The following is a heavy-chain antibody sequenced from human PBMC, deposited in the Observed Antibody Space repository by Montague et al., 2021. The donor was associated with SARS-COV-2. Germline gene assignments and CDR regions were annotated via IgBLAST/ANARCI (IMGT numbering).Heavy chain of an antibody. V-gene: IGHV4-59*08. CDR1: GGSINSDY. Sequence: SETLSLTCTVSGGSINSDYWTWIRQPPGKGLEWIGFVYYRGNTYYNPSLRGRVTISVDTSSNHFSLTLSSVIAADTAIYYCARHYDHSSRVDSWGQGTLVTVSS. J-gene: IGHJ4*02. D-gene: IGHD3-16*01. CDR2: VYYRGNT. CDR3: ARHYDHSSRVDS.